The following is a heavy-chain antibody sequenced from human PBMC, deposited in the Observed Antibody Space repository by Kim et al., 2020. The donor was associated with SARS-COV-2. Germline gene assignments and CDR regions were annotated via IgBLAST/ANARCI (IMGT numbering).Heavy chain of an antibody. D-gene: IGHD5-18*01. CDR3: AKDRGYSYGYVNYDYGMDV. J-gene: IGHJ6*02. Sequence: KGRCTISRDNSKNTLYLQMNSLRGEDTAVYYCAKDRGYSYGYVNYDYGMDVWGQGTTVTVSS. V-gene: IGHV3-23*01.